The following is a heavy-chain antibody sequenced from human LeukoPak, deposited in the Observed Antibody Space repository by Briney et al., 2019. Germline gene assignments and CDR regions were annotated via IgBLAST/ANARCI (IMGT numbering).Heavy chain of an antibody. CDR3: ALGGYSSGWQIDY. V-gene: IGHV1-2*02. CDR1: GYTFTGYY. J-gene: IGHJ4*02. Sequence: ASVKVSCKASGYTFTGYYMHRVRQAPGQGLEWMGWINPNSGGTNYAQKFQGRVTMTRDTSISTAYMELSRLRSDDTAVYYCALGGYSSGWQIDYWGQGTLVTVSS. CDR2: INPNSGGT. D-gene: IGHD6-19*01.